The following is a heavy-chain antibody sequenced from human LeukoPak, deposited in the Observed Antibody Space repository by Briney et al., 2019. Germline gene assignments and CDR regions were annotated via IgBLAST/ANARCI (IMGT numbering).Heavy chain of an antibody. CDR2: ISYDGSNK. V-gene: IGHV3-30*03. J-gene: IGHJ4*02. CDR1: GFTFSSYG. Sequence: GGSLRLSCAASGFTFSSYGMHWVRQAPGKGLEWVAVISYDGSNKYYADSVKGRFTISRDNAKNSLYLQMNSLRAEDTAVYYCARAPTVLVGYCSSASCQADYWGQGTLVTVSS. CDR3: ARAPTVLVGYCSSASCQADY. D-gene: IGHD2-2*01.